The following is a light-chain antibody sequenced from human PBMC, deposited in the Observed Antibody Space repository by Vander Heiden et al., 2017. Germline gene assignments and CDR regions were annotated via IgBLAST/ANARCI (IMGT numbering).Light chain of an antibody. CDR1: QSVSSN. CDR2: GAS. CDR3: QQYNDWRLT. V-gene: IGKV3-15*01. J-gene: IGKJ4*01. Sequence: EIVMTPSPATLAVSPGGGATLSCRASQSVSSNLAWYQQKPGQVPRLLIYGASTRATGIPVRFSGSGSGTEFTLTINSLQSEDFAVYYCQQYNDWRLTFGGETKVEIK.